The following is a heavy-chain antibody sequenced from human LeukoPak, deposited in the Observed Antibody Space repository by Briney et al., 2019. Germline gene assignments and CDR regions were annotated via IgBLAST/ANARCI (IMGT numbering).Heavy chain of an antibody. J-gene: IGHJ5*02. CDR3: ARDLGSSGFDWAP. Sequence: PSETLSLTRSVTGYSIRSGYYWGWIRQPPGKRLEWVGSVYSSGTTYYNPTLKPRVTISVDTSKNQFSLNLTSVTAADAAVYYCARDLGSSGFDWAPWGQGTLVTVSS. CDR1: GYSIRSGYY. D-gene: IGHD5-12*01. CDR2: VYSSGTT. V-gene: IGHV4-38-2*02.